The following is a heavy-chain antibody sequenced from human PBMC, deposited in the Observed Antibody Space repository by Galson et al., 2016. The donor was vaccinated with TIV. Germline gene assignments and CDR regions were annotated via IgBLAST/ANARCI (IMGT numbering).Heavy chain of an antibody. J-gene: IGHJ4*02. CDR1: EFTFGRYT. D-gene: IGHD3-3*01. CDR3: ARSGVAIYSSITGFDDYFGY. CDR2: ISSTSIYI. V-gene: IGHV3-21*01. Sequence: SLRLSCAGSEFTFGRYTMNWVRQAPGKGLEWVSTISSTSIYIYYADSVRGRFTISRDNAKNSVFLQMNSLRAEDTAVYYCARSGVAIYSSITGFDDYFGYCGQVALFTVSS.